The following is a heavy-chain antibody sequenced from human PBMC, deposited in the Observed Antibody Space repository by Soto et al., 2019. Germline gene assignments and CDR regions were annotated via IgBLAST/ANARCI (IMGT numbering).Heavy chain of an antibody. J-gene: IGHJ4*02. CDR1: GASISNEKW. V-gene: IGHV4-4*02. CDR2: VYDNGNT. Sequence: QMQLQESGPGLVKPSETLSLTCAVSGASISNEKWWSWVRQPPGKGLEWIAEVYDNGNTNYNPSLRSRVTLSVDKSKNQFSLKLNSVTAADTAIYFCAMSPGSYAIENWGQGILVTVSS. CDR3: AMSPGSYAIEN. D-gene: IGHD2-21*01.